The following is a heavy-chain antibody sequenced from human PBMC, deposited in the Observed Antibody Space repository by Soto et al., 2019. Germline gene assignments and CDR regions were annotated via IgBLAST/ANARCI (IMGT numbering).Heavy chain of an antibody. V-gene: IGHV3-23*01. CDR2: ISGSGGST. D-gene: IGHD6-13*01. J-gene: IGHJ4*02. CDR3: ARARGAASGACDY. CDR1: GFTFSSYA. Sequence: EVQLLESGGGLVQPGGSLRLSCTASGFTFSSYAMGWVRQAPGKGLEWVSAISGSGGSTYYADSVKGRFTISRDNSKNTLYLPMTSLRVEDTAVYYCARARGAASGACDYWGQGTLVTVSS.